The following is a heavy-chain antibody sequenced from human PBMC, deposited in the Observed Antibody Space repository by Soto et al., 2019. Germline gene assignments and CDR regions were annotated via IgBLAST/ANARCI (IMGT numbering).Heavy chain of an antibody. CDR3: AKELDSSVWGDDYFYYGMDV. V-gene: IGHV3-30*18. CDR1: GFTFSSYG. J-gene: IGHJ6*04. CDR2: ISYDGSNK. Sequence: GGSLRLSCAASGFTFSSYGMHWVRQAPGKGLEWVAVISYDGSNKYYADSVRGRFTISRDNSKNTLYLQMNSLRAEDTAVYYCAKELDSSVWGDDYFYYGMDVWGEGTTVTVSS. D-gene: IGHD6-19*01.